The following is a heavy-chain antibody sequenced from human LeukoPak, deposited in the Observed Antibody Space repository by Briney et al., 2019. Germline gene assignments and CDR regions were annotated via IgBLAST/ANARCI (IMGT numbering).Heavy chain of an antibody. CDR2: IYTSGST. Sequence: SETLSLTCGVYGGSFSGYFWSWIRQTPGTGLEWIGHIYTSGSTNYNPSLKSRVTMSVDTSKNQFSLKLSSVTAADTAVYYCARGSGWYFYWGQGTLVTVSS. CDR1: GGSFSGYF. D-gene: IGHD6-19*01. CDR3: ARGSGWYFY. V-gene: IGHV4-59*10. J-gene: IGHJ4*02.